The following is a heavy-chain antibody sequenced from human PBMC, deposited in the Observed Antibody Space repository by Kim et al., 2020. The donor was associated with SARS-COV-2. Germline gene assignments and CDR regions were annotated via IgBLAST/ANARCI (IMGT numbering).Heavy chain of an antibody. Sequence: SVKVSCKASGGTFSSYAISWVRQAPGQGLEWMGGIIPIFGTANYAQKFQGRVTITADESTSTAYMELSSLRSEDTAVYYCATNNREMTTVIPFDYWGQGTLVTVSS. CDR1: GGTFSSYA. V-gene: IGHV1-69*13. D-gene: IGHD4-4*01. J-gene: IGHJ4*02. CDR3: ATNNREMTTVIPFDY. CDR2: IIPIFGTA.